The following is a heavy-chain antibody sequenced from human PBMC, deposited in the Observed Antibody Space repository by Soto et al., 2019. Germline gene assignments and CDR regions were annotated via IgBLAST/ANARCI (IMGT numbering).Heavy chain of an antibody. D-gene: IGHD7-27*01. Sequence: VGSLRLSCAASGFSFSISPMHWVRQAPGKGPEWVALISYDGTNKFYADSVKGRFTISRDNSKSTLYLQVDSLRPEDAAVYYCARDPKPSGGQNWAFNYFDSWGQGTLVTVSS. CDR1: GFSFSISP. J-gene: IGHJ4*02. CDR3: ARDPKPSGGQNWAFNYFDS. V-gene: IGHV3-30-3*01. CDR2: ISYDGTNK.